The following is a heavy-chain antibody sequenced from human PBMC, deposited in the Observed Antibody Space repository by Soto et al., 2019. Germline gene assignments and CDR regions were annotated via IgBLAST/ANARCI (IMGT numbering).Heavy chain of an antibody. CDR3: ANLYGRDDY. CDR2: ISYDGSNK. J-gene: IGHJ4*02. Sequence: GGSLRLSCAASGFTFSSYGMHWVRQAPGKGLEWVAVISYDGSNKYYADSVKGRFTISRDNSKNTLYLQMNSLRAEDTAVYYCANLYGRDDYWGQGTLVTVSS. CDR1: GFTFSSYG. D-gene: IGHD3-16*01. V-gene: IGHV3-30*18.